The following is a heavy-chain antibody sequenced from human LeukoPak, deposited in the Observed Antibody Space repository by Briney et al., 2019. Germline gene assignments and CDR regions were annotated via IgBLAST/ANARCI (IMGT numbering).Heavy chain of an antibody. J-gene: IGHJ4*02. V-gene: IGHV3-15*01. D-gene: IGHD3-10*01. CDR2: IKSKGDGETT. CDR1: GFNFNNAW. Sequence: GGSLRLSCAASGFNFNNAWMTWVRQAPGKGLEWVGRIKSKGDGETTDYGAPVKGRFTMSGDDSKDTVYLQMNLLQAEDTAMYYCATDLGLTMIRGVIVHWGQGALVIVSS. CDR3: ATDLGLTMIRGVIVH.